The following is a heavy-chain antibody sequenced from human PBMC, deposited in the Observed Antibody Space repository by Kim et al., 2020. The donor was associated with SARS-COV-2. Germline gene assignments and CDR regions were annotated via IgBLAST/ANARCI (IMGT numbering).Heavy chain of an antibody. D-gene: IGHD1-1*01. CDR2: T. Sequence: TEYAASVKGRITISRDDSKSIAYLQMDSLKTEDTAVYYCTRGHTSDLYWGQGALVTVSS. CDR3: TRGHTSDLY. J-gene: IGHJ4*02. V-gene: IGHV3-49*02.